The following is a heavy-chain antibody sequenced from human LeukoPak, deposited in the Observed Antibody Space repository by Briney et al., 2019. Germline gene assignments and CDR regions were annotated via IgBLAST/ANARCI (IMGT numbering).Heavy chain of an antibody. D-gene: IGHD6-13*01. V-gene: IGHV3-9*01. CDR1: GFTFDDYA. CDR3: AKDGGSSWGRNWFDP. CDR2: ISWNSGSI. J-gene: IGHJ5*02. Sequence: GGSLRLSCAASGFTFDDYAMHWVRQAPGKGLEWVSGISWNSGSIGYADSVKGRFTISRDNAKNSLYLQMNSLRAEDTALYYCAKDGGSSWGRNWFDPWGQGTLVTVSS.